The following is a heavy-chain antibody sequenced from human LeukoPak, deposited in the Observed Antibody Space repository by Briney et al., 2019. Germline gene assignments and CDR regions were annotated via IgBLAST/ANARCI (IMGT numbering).Heavy chain of an antibody. V-gene: IGHV3-9*01. CDR2: ISWNSGSI. J-gene: IGHJ3*02. D-gene: IGHD3-9*01. Sequence: PGRSLRLSCAASGFTFDDYAMHWVRQAPGKGLEWVSGISWNSGSIGYADSVKGRFTISRDNAKNSLYLQMNSLRAEDTALYYCAKESRLTGYPPRWLSSAFDIWGQGTMVTVSS. CDR1: GFTFDDYA. CDR3: AKESRLTGYPPRWLSSAFDI.